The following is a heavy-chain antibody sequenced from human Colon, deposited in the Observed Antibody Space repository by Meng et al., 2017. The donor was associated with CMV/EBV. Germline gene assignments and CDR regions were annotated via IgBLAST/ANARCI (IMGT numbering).Heavy chain of an antibody. CDR1: GFTFSDHY. V-gene: IGHV3-7*01. J-gene: IGHJ4*02. D-gene: IGHD2-2*01. CDR2: INQDGSDT. CDR3: ARHECSKSNCYDY. Sequence: GESLKISCAASGFTFSDHYIDWVRQAPEKGLEWVAIINQDGSDTYYADSVKGRFTISRDNAKNSLYLQMNSLRGEDTAVYYCARHECSKSNCYDYWGQGSLVTVSS.